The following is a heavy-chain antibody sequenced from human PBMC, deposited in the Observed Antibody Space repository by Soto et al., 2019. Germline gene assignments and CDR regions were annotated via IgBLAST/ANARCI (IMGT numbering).Heavy chain of an antibody. J-gene: IGHJ4*02. CDR3: VRAGGASSYGSFY. Sequence: EVQVVESGGGLVQPGGSRRLSCAVSGLTFSTYNFNWVRQAPGKGLEWISFINPGTTTRHYADSVKGRFTISRDKAKNSLYLQMNSLTGADTAVYYCVRAGGASSYGSFYWGQGTLVTASS. CDR2: INPGTTTR. CDR1: GLTFSTYN. D-gene: IGHD5-18*01. V-gene: IGHV3-48*01.